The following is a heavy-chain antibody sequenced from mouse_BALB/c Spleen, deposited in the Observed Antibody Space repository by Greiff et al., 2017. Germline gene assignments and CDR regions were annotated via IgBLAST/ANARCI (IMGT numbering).Heavy chain of an antibody. Sequence: EVKLEESGGGLVQPGGSRKLSCAASGFTFSSFGMHWVRQAPEKGLEWVAYISSGSSTIYYADTVKGRFTISRDNPKNTLFLQMTSLRSEDTAMYYCARTITTVVAPYFDYWGQGTTLTVSS. D-gene: IGHD1-1*01. CDR3: ARTITTVVAPYFDY. CDR2: ISSGSSTI. CDR1: GFTFSSFG. J-gene: IGHJ2*01. V-gene: IGHV5-17*02.